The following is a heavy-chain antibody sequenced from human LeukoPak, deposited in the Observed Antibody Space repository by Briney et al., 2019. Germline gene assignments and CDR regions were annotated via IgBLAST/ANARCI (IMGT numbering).Heavy chain of an antibody. CDR1: GGSFSGYY. CDR2: INHSGST. J-gene: IGHJ6*03. V-gene: IGHV4-34*01. Sequence: SETLSLTCAVYGGSFSGYYWSWIRQPPGKGLEWIGEINHSGSTNYNPSLKSRVTISVDTSKNQFSLKLSSVTAADTAVYYCARGQSSSSWYSYYYYMDVWGKGTTVTVSS. CDR3: ARGQSSSSWYSYYYYMDV. D-gene: IGHD6-13*01.